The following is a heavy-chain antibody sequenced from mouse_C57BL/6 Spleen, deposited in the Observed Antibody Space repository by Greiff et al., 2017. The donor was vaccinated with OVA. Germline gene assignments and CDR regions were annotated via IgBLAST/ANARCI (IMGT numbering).Heavy chain of an antibody. CDR1: GYTFTDYY. CDR3: AREFY. J-gene: IGHJ2*01. Sequence: VQLQRSGPELVKPGASVKISCKASGYTFTDYYMNWVKQSHGKSLEWIGDINPNNGGTSYNQKFKGKATLTVDKSSSTAYMELRSLTSEDSAVYYCAREFYWGQGTTLTVSS. V-gene: IGHV1-26*01. CDR2: INPNNGGT.